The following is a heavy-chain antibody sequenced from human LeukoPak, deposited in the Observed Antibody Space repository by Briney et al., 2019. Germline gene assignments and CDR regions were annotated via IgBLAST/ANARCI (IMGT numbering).Heavy chain of an antibody. D-gene: IGHD4-11*01. CDR2: ISGSGGNT. J-gene: IGHJ4*02. V-gene: IGHV3-23*01. CDR1: GFTFSSYA. CDR3: ANLLQKHFDY. Sequence: GGSLRLSCAASGFTFSSYAMSWVRQAPGKGLEWVSSISGSGGNTFYADSVKGRFTISRDNSKNTLYLQMNSLRAEDTAVYYCANLLQKHFDYWGQGTLVTVSS.